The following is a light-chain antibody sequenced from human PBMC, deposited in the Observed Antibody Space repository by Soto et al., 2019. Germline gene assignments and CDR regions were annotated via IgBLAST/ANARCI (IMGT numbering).Light chain of an antibody. Sequence: QSALTQPASVSGSPGQSITISCAGTSSDIGGYNYVSWYQHHPGKAPQLIIYEVNLRPSGVSDRFSASKSGDTASLTISGLQAGGEADYYCCSYSTSNTHNYVFGTG. J-gene: IGLJ1*01. V-gene: IGLV2-14*01. CDR3: CSYSTSNTHNYV. CDR2: EVN. CDR1: SSDIGGYNY.